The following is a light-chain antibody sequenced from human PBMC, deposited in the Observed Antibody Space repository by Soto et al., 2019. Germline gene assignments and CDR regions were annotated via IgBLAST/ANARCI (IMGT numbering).Light chain of an antibody. Sequence: EIVMTQSPATLSLSPGERATLSCRASPSVSNSLAWYQHKPGQAPRLLIYDASNRATGVPTRFSGSGSGTDFTLTISSLEPEDFAVYYCQQRNKWPPVTFGGGTK. J-gene: IGKJ4*01. CDR1: PSVSNS. V-gene: IGKV3-11*01. CDR3: QQRNKWPPVT. CDR2: DAS.